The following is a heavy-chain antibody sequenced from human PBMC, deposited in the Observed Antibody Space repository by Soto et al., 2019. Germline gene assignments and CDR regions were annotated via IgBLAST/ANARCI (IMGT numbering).Heavy chain of an antibody. V-gene: IGHV4-34*01. D-gene: IGHD2-15*01. Sequence: SETLSLTCAVYGGSFSGYYWSWIRQPPGKGLEWIGEINHSGSTNYNPSLKSRVTISVDTSKNQFSLKPSSVTAADTAVYYCARGRYCSGGSCYRAEYFQHWGQGTLVTVSS. CDR3: ARGRYCSGGSCYRAEYFQH. CDR2: INHSGST. CDR1: GGSFSGYY. J-gene: IGHJ1*01.